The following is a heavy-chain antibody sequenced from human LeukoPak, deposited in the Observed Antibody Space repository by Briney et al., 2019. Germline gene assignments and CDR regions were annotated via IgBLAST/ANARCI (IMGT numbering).Heavy chain of an antibody. J-gene: IGHJ4*02. CDR1: GFTFSTYN. CDR3: AKARPPTGYYSIFDY. V-gene: IGHV3-23*01. Sequence: GGSLRLSCTASGFTFSTYNMNWVRQAPGKGLEWVSAISGSGGDTYYADSVKGRFTISRDNSKNTLYLHINSLRAEDTAVFYCAKARPPTGYYSIFDYWGQGTLVTVSS. D-gene: IGHD3-9*01. CDR2: ISGSGGDT.